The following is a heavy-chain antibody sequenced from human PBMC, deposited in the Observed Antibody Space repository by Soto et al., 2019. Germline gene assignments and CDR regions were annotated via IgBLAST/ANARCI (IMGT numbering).Heavy chain of an antibody. CDR2: INHSGST. CDR3: ARGVVAATRVWGY. D-gene: IGHD2-15*01. V-gene: IGHV4-34*01. CDR1: GGSFSGYY. Sequence: QVQLQQWRAGLLKPSETLSLTCAVYGGSFSGYYWSWIRQPPGKGLEWIGEINHSGSTNYNPALKSRVTISVDTSKNQFSLKLSSVTAADTAVYYCARGVVAATRVWGYWGQGTLVTVSS. J-gene: IGHJ4*02.